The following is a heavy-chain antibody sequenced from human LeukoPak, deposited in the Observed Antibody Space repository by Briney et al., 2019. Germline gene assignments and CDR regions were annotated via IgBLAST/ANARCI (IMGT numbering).Heavy chain of an antibody. D-gene: IGHD4-17*01. J-gene: IGHJ6*02. CDR2: IIPIFGTA. Sequence: ASVKVSCKASGGTFSSYAISWVRQAPGQGLEWMGGIIPIFGTANYAQKFQGRVTITADESTSTAYMELSSLRSEDTAVYYCAKDSPVTTDYYYYYGMDVWGQGTTVTVSS. V-gene: IGHV1-69*01. CDR3: AKDSPVTTDYYYYYGMDV. CDR1: GGTFSSYA.